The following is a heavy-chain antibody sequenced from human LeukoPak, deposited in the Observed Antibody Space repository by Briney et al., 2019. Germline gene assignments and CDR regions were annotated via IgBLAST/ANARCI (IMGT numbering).Heavy chain of an antibody. CDR2: INAGNGNT. CDR1: GYAFTSYA. D-gene: IGHD3-22*01. CDR3: ARENYYDSSGYYYPSPFGY. V-gene: IGHV1-3*01. Sequence: ASVKVSCKASGYAFTSYAMHWVRQAPGQRLEWMGWINAGNGNTKYSQKFQGRVTITRDTSASTAYMELSSLRSEDTAVYYCARENYYDSSGYYYPSPFGYWGQGTLVTVSS. J-gene: IGHJ4*02.